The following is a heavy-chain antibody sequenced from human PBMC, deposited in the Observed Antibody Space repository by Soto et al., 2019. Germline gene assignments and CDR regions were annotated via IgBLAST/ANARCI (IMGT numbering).Heavy chain of an antibody. Sequence: ASVKVSCKTSGYTFSNYGITWVRQAPGQPLEWLGWISLYSDDTNYTQKFQGRVSMTTDTSTTTAYMELRSLRSDDTAVYYCARVVPGAEAWFGPWGQGTLVTVSS. CDR1: GYTFSNYG. D-gene: IGHD2-2*01. J-gene: IGHJ5*02. CDR2: ISLYSDDT. V-gene: IGHV1-18*01. CDR3: ARVVPGAEAWFGP.